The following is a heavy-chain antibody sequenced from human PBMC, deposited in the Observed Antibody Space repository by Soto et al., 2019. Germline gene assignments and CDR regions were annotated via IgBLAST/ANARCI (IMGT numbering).Heavy chain of an antibody. CDR3: ARGRGIGFSSTWNIYWYYNMDV. J-gene: IGHJ6*02. CDR1: GGTFSDYA. V-gene: IGHV1-69*01. D-gene: IGHD6-13*01. CDR2: IIPMFATT. Sequence: QVQLVQSGAEVRKSGSSVKVSCKAAGGTFSDYALSWVRQAPGQGLEWMGGIIPMFATTNYAQKVQGRVTITADDSATTAQMELSSLKSEDTAVYYCARGRGIGFSSTWNIYWYYNMDVWGQGTTVTVSS.